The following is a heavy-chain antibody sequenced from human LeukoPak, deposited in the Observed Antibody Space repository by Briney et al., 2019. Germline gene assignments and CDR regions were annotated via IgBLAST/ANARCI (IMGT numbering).Heavy chain of an antibody. CDR3: ARDFEFGSAAGTPN. CDR2: ISSSSYI. V-gene: IGHV3-21*01. J-gene: IGHJ4*02. CDR1: GFTFSSYS. Sequence: PGGSLRLSCAASGFTFSSYSMNWVRQAPGKGLEWVSSISSSSYIYYADSVKGRFTISRDNAKNSLYLQMNSLRAEDTAVYYCARDFEFGSAAGTPNWGQGTLVTVSS. D-gene: IGHD6-13*01.